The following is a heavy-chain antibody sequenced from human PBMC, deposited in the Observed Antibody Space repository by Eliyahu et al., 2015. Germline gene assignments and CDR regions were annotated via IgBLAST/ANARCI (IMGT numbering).Heavy chain of an antibody. Sequence: QLQLQESGSGLVKPSQTLSLTCAVSGGSISSSGYSWSWIRQPPGKGLEWVGFISDSEDTYYNPSLRSRVTISVDRSKNQFSLKLSSVTAADTAVYYCARVYAPGNWFDPWGQGALVTVSS. V-gene: IGHV4-30-2*01. CDR3: ARVYAPGNWFDP. CDR1: GGSISSSGYS. D-gene: IGHD2-8*01. J-gene: IGHJ5*02. CDR2: ISDSEDT.